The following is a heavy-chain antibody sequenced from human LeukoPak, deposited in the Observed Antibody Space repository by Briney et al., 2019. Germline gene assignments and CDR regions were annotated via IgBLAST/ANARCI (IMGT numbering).Heavy chain of an antibody. Sequence: ASVKVSCKASGYTFTSYAMHWVRQAPGQRLEWMGWINAGNGNTKYSQKFQGRVTITRDTSASTAYMELSSLRSEDTAVYYCAWYYCSSTSCYADYYYGMDVWGQGTTVTVSS. D-gene: IGHD2-2*01. CDR1: GYTFTSYA. J-gene: IGHJ6*02. CDR3: AWYYCSSTSCYADYYYGMDV. CDR2: INAGNGNT. V-gene: IGHV1-3*01.